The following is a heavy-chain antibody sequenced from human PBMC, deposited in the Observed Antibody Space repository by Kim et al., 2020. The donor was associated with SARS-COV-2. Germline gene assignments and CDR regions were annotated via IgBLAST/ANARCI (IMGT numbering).Heavy chain of an antibody. Sequence: DSVKGRFTISRENSKNTLYLQMNSLRAEDTAVYYCAKDEGRVNLKVPNDYWGQGTLVTVSS. V-gene: IGHV3-23*01. D-gene: IGHD6-13*01. CDR3: AKDEGRVNLKVPNDY. J-gene: IGHJ4*02.